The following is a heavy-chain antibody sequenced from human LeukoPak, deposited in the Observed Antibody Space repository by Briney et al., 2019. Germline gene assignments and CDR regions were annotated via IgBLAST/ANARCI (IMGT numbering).Heavy chain of an antibody. D-gene: IGHD3-22*01. V-gene: IGHV3-23*01. CDR3: AKRGVVIRVILVGFHKEAYYFDS. CDR1: GITLSNYG. Sequence: GGSLRLSCAVSGITLSNYGMSWVRQAPGKGLEWVAGISGSGGATNYADSVKGRFTISRDNPKNTPYLQMNSLRVEDTAVYFCAKRGVVIRVILVGFHKEAYYFDSWGQGALVTVSS. J-gene: IGHJ4*02. CDR2: ISGSGGAT.